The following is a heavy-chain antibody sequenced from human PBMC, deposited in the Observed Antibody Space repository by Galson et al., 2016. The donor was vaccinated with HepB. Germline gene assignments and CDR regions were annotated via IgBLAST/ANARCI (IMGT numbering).Heavy chain of an antibody. CDR2: ISGGSGSI. Sequence: SLRLSCAASGFTFSSDGMSWVRQAPGKGLEWVSGISGGSGSIHYAESVQGQINNSRDKKNHNLYLQMNSLRDEDTAVYYCVKDSGWDHEHWGQGTLVTVSS. J-gene: IGHJ1*01. V-gene: IGHV3-23*01. CDR1: GFTFSSDG. CDR3: VKDSGWDHEH. D-gene: IGHD3-22*01.